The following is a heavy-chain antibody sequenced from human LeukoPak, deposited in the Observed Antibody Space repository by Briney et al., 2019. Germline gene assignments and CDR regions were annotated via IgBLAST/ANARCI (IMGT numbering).Heavy chain of an antibody. V-gene: IGHV3-30*02. Sequence: GGSLRLSCAASGFTFSNYGMHWVRPAPGQGLEGVAFIRYDGSSKYYADSVKGRFTISRDNSKSTLYLQMNSLRPEDTAVYYCAKDAGYLSSGYYFYYMDVWGKGTTVTISS. D-gene: IGHD6-19*01. CDR1: GFTFSNYG. J-gene: IGHJ6*03. CDR3: AKDAGYLSSGYYFYYMDV. CDR2: IRYDGSSK.